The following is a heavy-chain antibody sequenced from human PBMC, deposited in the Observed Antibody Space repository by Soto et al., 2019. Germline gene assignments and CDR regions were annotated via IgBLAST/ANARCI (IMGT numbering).Heavy chain of an antibody. CDR1: GGSVSNGNYY. CDR3: AVWSALTQYYFAS. CDR2: IYYSGST. V-gene: IGHV4-61*03. J-gene: IGHJ4*01. Sequence: VVTSETLSLTCTVFGGSVSNGNYYWSWIRQPPGKGLEWIGYIYYSGSTNYNPSLKSRVSISVDTSKKHVSLRLNSVTAADTAVYYCAVWSALTQYYFASWGHGT. D-gene: IGHD3-3*01.